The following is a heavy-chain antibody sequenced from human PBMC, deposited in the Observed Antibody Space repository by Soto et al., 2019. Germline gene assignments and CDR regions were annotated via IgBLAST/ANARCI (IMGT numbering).Heavy chain of an antibody. J-gene: IGHJ6*02. V-gene: IGHV3-23*01. Sequence: GGSLRLSCEASGFIFSSYAMTWVRQAPGKGLEWVSALTPGGETTYYADSVKGRFTISRDNSKDTLYLQMNSLRAEDTAVYYCAKDSVRTGQPSSYYYYYGMDVWGQGTTVTVSS. CDR2: LTPGGETT. CDR1: GFIFSSYA. CDR3: AKDSVRTGQPSSYYYYYGMDV. D-gene: IGHD2-8*02.